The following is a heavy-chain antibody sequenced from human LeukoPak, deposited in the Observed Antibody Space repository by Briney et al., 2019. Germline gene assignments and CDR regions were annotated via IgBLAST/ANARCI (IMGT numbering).Heavy chain of an antibody. V-gene: IGHV1-2*02. Sequence: GASVKVSCKASGYTFTGYFMHWVRQAPGQGVEWMGWINPNSGGTNYAQKFQGRVTMTRDTSISTAYMELSRLRSDDTAVYYCARDRVPQXYDLRFDPWGQGTLVTVSS. CDR2: INPNSGGT. D-gene: IGHD3-3*01. CDR1: GYTFTGYF. CDR3: ARDRVPQXYDLRFDP. J-gene: IGHJ5*02.